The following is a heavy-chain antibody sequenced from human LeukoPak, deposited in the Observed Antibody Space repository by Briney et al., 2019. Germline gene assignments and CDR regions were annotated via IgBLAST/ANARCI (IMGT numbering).Heavy chain of an antibody. CDR2: IYPGDSDT. CDR1: GYSFTSYW. CDR3: ARQRDSSGYYYGTDY. Sequence: GESLKISCKGSGYSFTSYWIGWVRQVPGKGLEWMGIIYPGDSDTRYSPSFQGQVTISADKSISTAYLQWSSLKASDTAMYYCARQRDSSGYYYGTDYWGQGTLVTVSS. D-gene: IGHD3-22*01. V-gene: IGHV5-51*01. J-gene: IGHJ4*02.